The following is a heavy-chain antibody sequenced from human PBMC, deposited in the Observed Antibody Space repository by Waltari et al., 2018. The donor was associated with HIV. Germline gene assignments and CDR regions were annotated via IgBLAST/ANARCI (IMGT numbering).Heavy chain of an antibody. Sequence: QVQLQESGPRLVKPSETLSLICSVSGASISSHSWSWFRQSPGKGLEWIGYVHYSGSTSYNPSLKSRVTISLDTSKNQFSLRLNSMTPADTAVYYCATGGWDDAFDYWGQGTLVTVSS. D-gene: IGHD1-1*01. CDR2: VHYSGST. J-gene: IGHJ4*02. CDR3: ATGGWDDAFDY. CDR1: GASISSHS. V-gene: IGHV4-59*11.